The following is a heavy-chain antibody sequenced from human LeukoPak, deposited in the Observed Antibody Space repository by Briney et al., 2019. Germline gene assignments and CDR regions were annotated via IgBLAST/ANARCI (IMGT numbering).Heavy chain of an antibody. J-gene: IGHJ4*02. CDR2: ISDNGGSA. Sequence: PGRSLRLSCAASGFTFDDYAMHWVRQAPGKGLEWVSGISDNGGSAYYADSVKGRFTISRDNSKNTLYLQMNSLRAADTAVYYCAKTRPQQWLAFDYWGQGTLVTVSS. CDR3: AKTRPQQWLAFDY. D-gene: IGHD6-19*01. CDR1: GFTFDDYA. V-gene: IGHV3-23*01.